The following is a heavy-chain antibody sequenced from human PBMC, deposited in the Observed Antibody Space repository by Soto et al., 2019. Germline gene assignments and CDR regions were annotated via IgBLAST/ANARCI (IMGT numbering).Heavy chain of an antibody. CDR2: IGGAGSNI. CDR3: ANTEPSGTTFLDWFDP. Sequence: GGSLRLSCAASGFTFSEYAMTWVRQAPGKGLEWVSVIGGAGSNIYYADSVEGRFTISRDNSKNTLYLRMNSLRAEDTAVYYCANTEPSGTTFLDWFDPWGQGTLVTVSS. CDR1: GFTFSEYA. J-gene: IGHJ5*02. V-gene: IGHV3-23*01. D-gene: IGHD1-7*01.